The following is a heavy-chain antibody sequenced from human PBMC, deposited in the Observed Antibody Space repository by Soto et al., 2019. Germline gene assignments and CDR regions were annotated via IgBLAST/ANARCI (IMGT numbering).Heavy chain of an antibody. D-gene: IGHD2-21*01. CDR2: INSDGTIS. V-gene: IGHV3-74*01. J-gene: IGHJ6*02. CDR1: GFTFDTYW. Sequence: GSLRLSCAASGFTFDTYWMNWVRQAPGKGPEWLSGINSDGTISSYADSVKGQFTISRDNARNTLSLQTNSLRADDTAVYYCTRLSGDHSAFFSYGMDAWGQGTAVTVSS. CDR3: TRLSGDHSAFFSYGMDA.